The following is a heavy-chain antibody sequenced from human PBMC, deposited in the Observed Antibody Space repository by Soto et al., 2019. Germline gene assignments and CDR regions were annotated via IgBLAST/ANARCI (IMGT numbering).Heavy chain of an antibody. CDR3: AKDGSHFEGDV. Sequence: QVQLVESGGGVVQPGRSLRLSCAASTTTFSSSGWHWVRQAPGRGLEWVAFHSNDGSTKTYGDSVKGRFTISRDNSEKMVFLQRNSLRSDDTAIYDCAKDGSHFEGDVWGQGTTVTVSS. V-gene: IGHV3-30*18. J-gene: IGHJ6*02. CDR2: HSNDGSTK. D-gene: IGHD3-9*01. CDR1: TTTFSSSG.